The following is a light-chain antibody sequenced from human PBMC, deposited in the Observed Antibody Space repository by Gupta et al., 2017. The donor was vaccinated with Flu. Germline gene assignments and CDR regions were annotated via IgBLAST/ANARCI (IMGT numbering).Light chain of an antibody. J-gene: IGLJ2*01. CDR3: AAWDDSRNAWI. V-gene: IGLV1-44*01. CDR2: SNN. CDR1: SSNIGSNT. Sequence: QSVLTQPPSASGTPGQRVAISCSGSSSNIGSNTVNWFQQVPGMAPRLLIYSNNQRPSGVPDRFSGSKSGTSASVAISGLEAEDGVDYYCAAWDDSRNAWILGGGTKRTVL.